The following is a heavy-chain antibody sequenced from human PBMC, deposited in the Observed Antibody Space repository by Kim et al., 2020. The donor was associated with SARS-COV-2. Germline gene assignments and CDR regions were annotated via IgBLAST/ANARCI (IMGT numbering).Heavy chain of an antibody. Sequence: SETLSLTCTVSGGSISSYYWSWIRQPQGKGLEWIGFISYSGSTNYNSSLKSRVPISVDTSKNQFSLKLSSVTAADTAVYYCSRGFDPWGQGTLVTVFS. V-gene: IGHV4-59*01. CDR2: ISYSGST. J-gene: IGHJ5*02. CDR3: SRGFDP. CDR1: GGSISSYY.